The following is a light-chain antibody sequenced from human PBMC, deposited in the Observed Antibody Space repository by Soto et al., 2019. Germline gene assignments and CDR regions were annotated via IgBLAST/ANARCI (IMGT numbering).Light chain of an antibody. Sequence: QSALTQPGSVSGSPGQSITISCTGTSSDVGGYNYVSWYQQHPGKAPKLMIYDVSNRPSGVSNRFSGSKSGNTASLTISGLQAEDEADYYCTSYTGSSTHVFGTGTKVTVL. CDR2: DVS. J-gene: IGLJ1*01. V-gene: IGLV2-14*01. CDR1: SSDVGGYNY. CDR3: TSYTGSSTHV.